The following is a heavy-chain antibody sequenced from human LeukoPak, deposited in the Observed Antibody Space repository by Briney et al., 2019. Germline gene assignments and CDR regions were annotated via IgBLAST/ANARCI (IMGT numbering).Heavy chain of an antibody. CDR3: AKSTYYYGSGEGSNYWYFDL. CDR2: IIPIFGPA. V-gene: IGHV1-69*13. J-gene: IGHJ2*01. Sequence: SVKVSCKASGYTFTSHAMNWVRQAPGQGLEWMGGIIPIFGPANYAQKFQGRVTITADESTSTAYMELSSLRSEDTALYYCAKSTYYYGSGEGSNYWYFDLWGRGTLVTVSS. CDR1: GYTFTSHA. D-gene: IGHD3-10*01.